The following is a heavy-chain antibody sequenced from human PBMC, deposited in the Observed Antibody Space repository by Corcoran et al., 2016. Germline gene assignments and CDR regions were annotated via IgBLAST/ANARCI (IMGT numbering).Heavy chain of an antibody. V-gene: IGHV3-21*01. D-gene: IGHD3-22*01. CDR2: ISSSSNYI. CDR1: GFTFSSDS. J-gene: IGHJ3*02. Sequence: EVQLVESGGGLVKPGGSLRLSCAASGFTFSSDSMNWVRQAPGKGLEWVSSISSSSNYIYYADPVKGRFTISRDNAKNTLYLQMNSLRAEDTTVDYCARGDTYYYDSSGYPNDIWGQGTMVTVSS. CDR3: ARGDTYYYDSSGYPNDI.